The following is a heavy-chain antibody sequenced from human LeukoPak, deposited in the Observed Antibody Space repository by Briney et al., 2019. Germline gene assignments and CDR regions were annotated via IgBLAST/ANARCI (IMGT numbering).Heavy chain of an antibody. Sequence: SVKVSCKASGGTFSSYTISWVRQAPGQGLEWMGRIIPILGIANYAQKFQGRVTMTRDTSTSTVYMELSSLRSEDTAVYYCARSPTVTKRLVVESYWGQGTLVTVSS. V-gene: IGHV1-69*02. J-gene: IGHJ4*02. CDR2: IIPILGIA. CDR3: ARSPTVTKRLVVESY. CDR1: GGTFSSYT. D-gene: IGHD4-17*01.